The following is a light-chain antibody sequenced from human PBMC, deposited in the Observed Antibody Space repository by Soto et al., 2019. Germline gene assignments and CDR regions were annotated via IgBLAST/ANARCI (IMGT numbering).Light chain of an antibody. CDR3: QQYNNWAKT. CDR2: GAS. CDR1: QSVSSN. V-gene: IGKV3-15*01. J-gene: IGKJ1*01. Sequence: MTQSHSTLSVSPGERATLSCRASQSVSSNLAWYQQKPGQAPRLLIYGASTRATGIPARFSGSGSRTEFTLTISSLQSEDFAVYYCQQYNNWAKTFGQGSKVDIK.